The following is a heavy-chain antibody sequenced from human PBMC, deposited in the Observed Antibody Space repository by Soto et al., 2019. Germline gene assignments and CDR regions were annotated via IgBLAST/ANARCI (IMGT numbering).Heavy chain of an antibody. CDR2: INPSGGST. D-gene: IGHD3-16*01. CDR1: GYTFTSYY. V-gene: IGHV1-46*01. CDR3: ARDGGEVDYYYYGMDV. Sequence: GASVKVSCKASGYTFTSYYMHWVRQAPGQGLEWMGIINPSGGSTSYAQKFQGRVTMTRDTSTSTVYMELSSLRSEDTAVYYCARDGGEVDYYYYGMDVWGQGTTVTVSS. J-gene: IGHJ6*02.